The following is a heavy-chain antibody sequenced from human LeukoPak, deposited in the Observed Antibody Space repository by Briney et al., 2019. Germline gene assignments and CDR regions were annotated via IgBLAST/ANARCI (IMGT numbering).Heavy chain of an antibody. V-gene: IGHV4-4*07. J-gene: IGHJ4*02. CDR2: IYTSGST. Sequence: KPSEALSLTCTVSGGSIGSYYWSWIRQPAGKGLEWIGRIYTSGSTNYNPSLKSRVTMSVDTSKNQFSLKLSSVTAADSAVYYCARGPNTPHYSDSSGYYFYYWAQGTLVTVSS. D-gene: IGHD3-22*01. CDR3: ARGPNTPHYSDSSGYYFYY. CDR1: GGSIGSYY.